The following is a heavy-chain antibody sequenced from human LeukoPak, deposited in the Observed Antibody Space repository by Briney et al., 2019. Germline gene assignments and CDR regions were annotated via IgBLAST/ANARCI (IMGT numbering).Heavy chain of an antibody. J-gene: IGHJ4*02. D-gene: IGHD3-22*01. CDR1: GYTFTGYY. Sequence: GASVKVSCKASGYTFTGYYMHWVRQAPGQGLEWMGWINPNSGGTNYAQKFQGRVTMTRDTSISAAYMELSRLRSDDTAVYYCARRDDDSSGYYLDYWGQGTLVTVSS. CDR3: ARRDDDSSGYYLDY. V-gene: IGHV1-2*02. CDR2: INPNSGGT.